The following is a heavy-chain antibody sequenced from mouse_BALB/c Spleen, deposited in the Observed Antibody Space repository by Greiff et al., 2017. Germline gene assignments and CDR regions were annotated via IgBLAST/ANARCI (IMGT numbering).Heavy chain of an antibody. J-gene: IGHJ2*01. CDR3: ARSRTYYGSSSPDY. D-gene: IGHD1-1*01. Sequence: EVQRVESGGGLVQPGGSRKLSCAASGFTFSSFGMHWVRQAPEKGLEWVAYISSGSSTIYYADTVKGRFTISRDNPKNTLFLQMTSLRSEDTAMYYCARSRTYYGSSSPDYWGQGTTLTVSS. CDR1: GFTFSSFG. CDR2: ISSGSSTI. V-gene: IGHV5-17*02.